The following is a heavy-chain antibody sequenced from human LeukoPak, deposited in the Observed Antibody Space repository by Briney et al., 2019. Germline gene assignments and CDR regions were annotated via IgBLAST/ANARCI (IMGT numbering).Heavy chain of an antibody. Sequence: NPSETLSLTCTVSRGSISSGDYYWSWIRQPPGKGLEWIGYISYSGNTYYKPSLKSRVTISKDMSKNQFSLKLSSVTAADTAVYFCARDESSGYSQPDSWGQGTLVTVSS. CDR3: ARDESSGYSQPDS. J-gene: IGHJ4*02. CDR2: ISYSGNT. CDR1: RGSISSGDYY. V-gene: IGHV4-30-4*01. D-gene: IGHD3-22*01.